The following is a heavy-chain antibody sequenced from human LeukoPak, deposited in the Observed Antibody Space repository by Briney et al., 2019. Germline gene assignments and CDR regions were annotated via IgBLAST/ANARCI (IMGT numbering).Heavy chain of an antibody. V-gene: IGHV3-23*01. D-gene: IGHD4-17*01. CDR3: ANHDYGDPIYYYYGMDV. J-gene: IGHJ6*02. CDR2: ISGTGGNT. CDR1: GFTSSSYA. Sequence: GGSLRLSCAASGFTSSSYAMTWVRQAPGKGLEWVSAISGTGGNTYYADSVKGRFTMSRDNSKNTLYLQMTSLTVEDTAVYYCANHDYGDPIYYYYGMDVWGQGTTVTVSS.